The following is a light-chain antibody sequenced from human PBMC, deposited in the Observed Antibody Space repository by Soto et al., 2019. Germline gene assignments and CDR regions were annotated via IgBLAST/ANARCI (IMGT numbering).Light chain of an antibody. CDR2: DDG. CDR3: QVWDSSHDHYV. V-gene: IGLV3-21*02. J-gene: IGLJ1*01. CDR1: NIGGKS. Sequence: SYVLTQPPSVSVAPGQTARFTCGGNNIGGKSVQWYQQKPGQAPVLVVYDDGDRPSGIPERFSGSKSGNTATLTISRVEVGDEADYYCQVWDSSHDHYVFGTGTKLTVL.